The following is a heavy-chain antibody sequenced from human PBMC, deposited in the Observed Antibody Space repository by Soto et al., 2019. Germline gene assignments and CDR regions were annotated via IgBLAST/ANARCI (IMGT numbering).Heavy chain of an antibody. CDR1: GDSFNDYY. V-gene: IGHV1-2*02. CDR3: ARESGGATATLDYYYFYMDV. J-gene: IGHJ6*03. D-gene: IGHD5-12*01. CDR2: INPNGGAT. Sequence: VQLAQSGAEVKKPGASVKVSCKTSGDSFNDYYIHWVRQAPGQGLEWMGWINPNGGATKYAQKFQGRVTVTRDTSIRTVYMELSSLRSDDTGVYYCARESGGATATLDYYYFYMDVWGKGTTVTVSS.